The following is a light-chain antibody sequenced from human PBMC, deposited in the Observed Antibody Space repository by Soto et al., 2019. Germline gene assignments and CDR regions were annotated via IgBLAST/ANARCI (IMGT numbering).Light chain of an antibody. CDR1: QSVSSSY. CDR2: GAS. CDR3: QQYVRSPWT. V-gene: IGKV3-20*01. J-gene: IGKJ1*01. Sequence: EIVLTQSPGTLSLTQGERATLSCRASQSVSSSYLAWYQQKGGQAPRLLIYGASSRATGIPDRFSGSGSGTDFTLTISRLEPEDFAVYYCQQYVRSPWTFGQGTKVEIK.